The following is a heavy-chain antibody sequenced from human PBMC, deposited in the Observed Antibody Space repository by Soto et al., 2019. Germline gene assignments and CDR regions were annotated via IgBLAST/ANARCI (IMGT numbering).Heavy chain of an antibody. CDR2: TYYRSKWSN. CDR1: GDSVFSKSAA. V-gene: IGHV6-1*01. CDR3: SRQSRGGMDV. J-gene: IGHJ6*02. Sequence: SQTLSLTCAISGDSVFSKSAAWNWVRQSPSRGLEWLGRTYYRSKWSNDYAVSVKGRITVNPDTSKNQFSLQLNSVTPDDTALYFCSRQSRGGMDVWGQGTTVTVSS.